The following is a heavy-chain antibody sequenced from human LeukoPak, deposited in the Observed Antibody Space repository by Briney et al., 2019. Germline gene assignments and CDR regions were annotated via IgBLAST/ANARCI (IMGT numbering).Heavy chain of an antibody. V-gene: IGHV4-4*02. J-gene: IGHJ5*02. CDR3: ARDQASYGDYEGWFDP. CDR1: GGSISSSNW. CDR2: IYHSGST. D-gene: IGHD4-17*01. Sequence: SGTLSLTCAVSGGSISSSNWWSWVRQPPVKGLEWIGEIYHSGSTNYNPSLKSRVTISVDKSKNQFSLKLSSVTAADTAVYYCARDQASYGDYEGWFDPWGQGTLVTVSS.